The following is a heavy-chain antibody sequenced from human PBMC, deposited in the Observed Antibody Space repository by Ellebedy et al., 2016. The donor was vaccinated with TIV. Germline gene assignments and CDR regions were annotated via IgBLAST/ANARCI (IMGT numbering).Heavy chain of an antibody. V-gene: IGHV3-7*03. CDR3: VRGAGWVTDY. Sequence: GESPKISCAASGFSFNNYWMNWARQAPGKGLEWVANIKQDGSEQYYVDSVKGRFTISRDNAKNSLYLQMNSLRGEDTAMYYCVRGAGWVTDYWGQGTLVTVSS. CDR1: GFSFNNYW. J-gene: IGHJ4*02. D-gene: IGHD4-23*01. CDR2: IKQDGSEQ.